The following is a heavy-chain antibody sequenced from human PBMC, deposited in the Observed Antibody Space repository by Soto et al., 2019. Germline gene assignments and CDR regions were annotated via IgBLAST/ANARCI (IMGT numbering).Heavy chain of an antibody. CDR3: SRESLYYYYGMDV. CDR2: IYPGDSDT. V-gene: IGHV5-51*01. CDR1: GYSFTSYW. D-gene: IGHD3-10*01. Sequence: GESLKISCKGSGYSFTSYWIGWVRQMPGKGLEWMGIIYPGDSDTRYSPSFQGQVTISADKSISTAYLQWSSLKASDTAQYYCSRESLYYYYGMDVWGQGTTVTVSS. J-gene: IGHJ6*02.